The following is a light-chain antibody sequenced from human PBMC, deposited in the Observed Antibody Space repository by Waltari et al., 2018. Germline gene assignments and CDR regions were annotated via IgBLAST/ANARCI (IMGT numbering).Light chain of an antibody. CDR3: LFYRGRGIGG. V-gene: IGLV8-61*01. J-gene: IGLJ3*02. CDR1: SGPGSSTSF. Sequence: QTLVTQEPSLSVSPGGPVTLTCAFSSGPGSSTSFVSWYQQSPGPTPRTLVYKANIRSSGVPVRFSGSIFGNKAALIITGAQADEESDYFCLFYRGRGIGGFGGGTKLTVL. CDR2: KAN.